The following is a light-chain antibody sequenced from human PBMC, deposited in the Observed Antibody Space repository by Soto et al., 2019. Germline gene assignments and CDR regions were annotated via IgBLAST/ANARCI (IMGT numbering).Light chain of an antibody. Sequence: DIPMTQSPSSVSASVGDRVTITCRASQDISSWLAWYQQKPGTAPKLLIFSASTLQSGVPSRFSGSGSGTDFTLTINSLQPEDFATYYCQQANNFPYTFGQGTKLEIK. J-gene: IGKJ2*01. CDR3: QQANNFPYT. CDR1: QDISSW. V-gene: IGKV1-12*01. CDR2: SAS.